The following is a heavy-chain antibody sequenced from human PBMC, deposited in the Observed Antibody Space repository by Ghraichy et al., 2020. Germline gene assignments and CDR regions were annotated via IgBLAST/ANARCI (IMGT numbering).Heavy chain of an antibody. Sequence: SQTLSLTCTVSGGSISSYYWSWIRQPPGKGLEWIGYIYTSGSTNYNPSHKSRVTISVDTSKNQFSLKLSSVTAADTAVYYCARAPLWDSSGYYLFDYWGQGTLVTVSS. V-gene: IGHV4-4*09. CDR3: ARAPLWDSSGYYLFDY. CDR1: GGSISSYY. J-gene: IGHJ4*02. CDR2: IYTSGST. D-gene: IGHD3-22*01.